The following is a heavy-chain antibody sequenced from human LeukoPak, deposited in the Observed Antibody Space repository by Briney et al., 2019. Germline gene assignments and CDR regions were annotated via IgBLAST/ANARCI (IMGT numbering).Heavy chain of an antibody. D-gene: IGHD3-3*01. Sequence: PGGSLRLSCAASGFTFSTYAMSWVRQAPGKGLEWVSGISGSGGATYYADSVQGRLVVSRDNDKDFLYLQMNSLRADDTAVYYCAKNLHFDFWSGYLHRFDPWGQGTLVIVSS. J-gene: IGHJ5*02. V-gene: IGHV3-23*01. CDR2: ISGSGGAT. CDR3: AKNLHFDFWSGYLHRFDP. CDR1: GFTFSTYA.